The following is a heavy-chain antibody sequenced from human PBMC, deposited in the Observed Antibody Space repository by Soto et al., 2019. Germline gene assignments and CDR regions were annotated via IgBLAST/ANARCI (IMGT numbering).Heavy chain of an antibody. Sequence: GASVKVSCKASGYTFTSYYMHWVGQAPGQGLEWMGIINPSGGSTSYAQKFQGRVTMTRDTSTSTAYMELSSLRSEDTAVYYCAVAYCSGGSCYFVNSYYYYYGMDVWGQGTTVTVSS. CDR1: GYTFTSYY. V-gene: IGHV1-46*01. D-gene: IGHD2-15*01. CDR3: AVAYCSGGSCYFVNSYYYYYGMDV. CDR2: INPSGGST. J-gene: IGHJ6*02.